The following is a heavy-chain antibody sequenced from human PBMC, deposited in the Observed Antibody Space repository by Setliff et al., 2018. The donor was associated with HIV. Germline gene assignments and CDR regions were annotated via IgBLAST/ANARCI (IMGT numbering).Heavy chain of an antibody. J-gene: IGHJ3*02. CDR3: ARFYDSGASYSDDAFDI. CDR1: GYAFASYG. CDR2: INTHSGHP. V-gene: IGHV7-4-1*02. D-gene: IGHD3-22*01. Sequence: ASVKVSCKASGYAFASYGLNWVRQAPGQGLEWMGWINTHSGHPTYAQAFTGRFVFSLDTSVSTAYLQISSLRAEDTAVYYCARFYDSGASYSDDAFDIWGQGTMVTVSS.